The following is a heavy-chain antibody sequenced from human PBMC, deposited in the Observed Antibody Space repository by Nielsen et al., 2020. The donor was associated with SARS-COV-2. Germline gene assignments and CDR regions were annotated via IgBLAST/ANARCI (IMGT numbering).Heavy chain of an antibody. Sequence: WVRQAPGQGLEWMGWINTDSEHPTYAQGFTGRFVFSLDTSVSTTYLQISSLKPEDTAVYYYARGVGYCSSTSCYFYYGMDVWGQGTTVTVSS. CDR3: ARGVGYCSSTSCYFYYGMDV. CDR2: INTDSEHP. V-gene: IGHV7-4-1*02. D-gene: IGHD2-2*01. J-gene: IGHJ6*02.